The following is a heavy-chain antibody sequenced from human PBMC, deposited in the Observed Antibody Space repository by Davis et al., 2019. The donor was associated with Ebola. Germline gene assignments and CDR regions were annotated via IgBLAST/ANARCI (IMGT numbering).Heavy chain of an antibody. CDR1: GFTFRNYA. Sequence: GESLKISCAASGFTFRNYAMNWVRQAPGKGLEYVANINGRGTRTYYAAALEGRFILSRDNSRNTLYLEMNNLRVDDTAVYYCLGDPNWAFGYWGQGALVTVSS. D-gene: IGHD7-27*01. CDR2: INGRGTRT. V-gene: IGHV3-23*01. J-gene: IGHJ4*02. CDR3: LGDPNWAFGY.